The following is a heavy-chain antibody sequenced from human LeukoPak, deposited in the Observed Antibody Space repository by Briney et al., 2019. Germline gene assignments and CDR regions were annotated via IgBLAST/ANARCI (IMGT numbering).Heavy chain of an antibody. CDR2: ISSSSSTI. CDR3: ARTPSPYSYGPMDY. Sequence: GGSLRLSCAASGFTFSTYSVKWVRQAPGKGLEWVSYISSSSSTIYYADSVKGRFTISRDNAKNSLYLQMNSPRAEDTAVYYCARTPSPYSYGPMDYWGQGTLVTVSS. CDR1: GFTFSTYS. D-gene: IGHD5-18*01. V-gene: IGHV3-48*01. J-gene: IGHJ4*02.